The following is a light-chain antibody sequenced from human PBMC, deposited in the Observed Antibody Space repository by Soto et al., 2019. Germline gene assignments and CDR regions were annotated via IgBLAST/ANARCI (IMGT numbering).Light chain of an antibody. Sequence: QSVLTQPASVSGSAGQSITISCTGTSSDVGNYNLVSWYLHHPGKAPKLLIYEDTKRPSGVSNRFSGSRSGNTASLTVSGLQAEDETDYYCCSHAGSSTYVFGTGTKLTVL. CDR2: EDT. CDR1: SSDVGNYNL. CDR3: CSHAGSSTYV. V-gene: IGLV2-23*01. J-gene: IGLJ1*01.